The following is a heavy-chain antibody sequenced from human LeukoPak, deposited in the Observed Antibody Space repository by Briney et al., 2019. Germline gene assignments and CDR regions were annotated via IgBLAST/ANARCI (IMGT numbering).Heavy chain of an antibody. Sequence: ASVKVSCKASGYTFTSYDINWVRQATGQGLEWMGWMNPNSGNTGYAQKFQGRVTMTRNTSISTAYMELSSLRSEDTAVYYCARGYSGRRSIDYWGQGTLVTVSS. CDR3: ARGYSGRRSIDY. CDR2: MNPNSGNT. V-gene: IGHV1-8*01. D-gene: IGHD3-10*01. CDR1: GYTFTSYD. J-gene: IGHJ4*02.